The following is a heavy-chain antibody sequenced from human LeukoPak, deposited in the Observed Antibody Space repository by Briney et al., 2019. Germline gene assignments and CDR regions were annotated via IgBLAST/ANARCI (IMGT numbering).Heavy chain of an antibody. CDR3: ARGRYCSGGSCYGFAALDY. D-gene: IGHD2-15*01. Sequence: GGSLRLSCAASGFTFSSYSMNWVRQAPGKGLEWVSSISSSSSYIYYADSVKGRFTISRDDAKNSLYLQMNSLRAEDTAVYYCARGRYCSGGSCYGFAALDYWGQGTLGTLSS. CDR2: ISSSSSYI. V-gene: IGHV3-21*01. J-gene: IGHJ4*02. CDR1: GFTFSSYS.